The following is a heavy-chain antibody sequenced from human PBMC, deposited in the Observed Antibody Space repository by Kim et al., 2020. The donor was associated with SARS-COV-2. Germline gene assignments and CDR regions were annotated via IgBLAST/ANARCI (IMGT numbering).Heavy chain of an antibody. V-gene: IGHV3-30*02. D-gene: IGHD3-16*01. Sequence: GGSLRLSCAASGFTFSNHIMNWARQAPGKGLEWVAAIWSDGSSKYYAGSVKGRFTISRDNSKNTMYLQMDSLRPEDTAVYSCVKEGGVSGCGSPDYWGQGTLVTVSS. CDR3: VKEGGVSGCGSPDY. CDR2: IWSDGSSK. J-gene: IGHJ4*02. CDR1: GFTFSNHI.